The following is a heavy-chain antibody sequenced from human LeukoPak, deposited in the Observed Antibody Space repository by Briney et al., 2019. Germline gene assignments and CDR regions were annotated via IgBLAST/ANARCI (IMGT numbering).Heavy chain of an antibody. CDR2: ISYDGRNK. Sequence: PGGSLRLSCAASGFTFSSYGMHWVRQAPGKGLEWVAAISYDGRNKEYVDSVKGRFTISRDNSKNTLYLQMNSLRAEDTAVYYCAKGDYGGPHWGQGTLVTVSS. D-gene: IGHD4-23*01. CDR1: GFTFSSYG. CDR3: AKGDYGGPH. J-gene: IGHJ4*02. V-gene: IGHV3-30*18.